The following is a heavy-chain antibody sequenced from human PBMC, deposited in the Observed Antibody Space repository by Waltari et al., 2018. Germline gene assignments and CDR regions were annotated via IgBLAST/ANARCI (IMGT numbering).Heavy chain of an antibody. J-gene: IGHJ4*02. V-gene: IGHV3-66*01. CDR3: ATSPGGGGF. CDR1: GFTVRNNY. D-gene: IGHD2-21*01. Sequence: EAQLVESGCGLVQPVESLRRSCPASGFTVRNNYMSWVSQAPGKGLEGVSVIYSGGSTQYADSLKGRFTITRDSSKNTLYLQMNSLRVEDTAVYYCATSPGGGGFWGQGTLVTVSS. CDR2: IYSGGST.